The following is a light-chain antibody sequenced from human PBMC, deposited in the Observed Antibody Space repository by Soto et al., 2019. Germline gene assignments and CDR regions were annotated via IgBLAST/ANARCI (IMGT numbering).Light chain of an antibody. V-gene: IGKV1-27*01. CDR1: LPISNY. CDR2: AAS. Sequence: DIQMTQSPSSLSASVGDRVTITCRARLPISNYLAWYQQKPGKITNLLIYAASTLQAGVPSRFSGSGSRKDFNLTISSLQPEDVAASYCQKYKSSPLTFGGGNKVQIK. J-gene: IGKJ4*01. CDR3: QKYKSSPLT.